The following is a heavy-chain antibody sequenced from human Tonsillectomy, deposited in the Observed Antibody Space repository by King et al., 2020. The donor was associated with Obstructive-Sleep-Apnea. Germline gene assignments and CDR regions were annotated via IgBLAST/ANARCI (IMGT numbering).Heavy chain of an antibody. CDR3: ARHREPSSYHLEFDN. D-gene: IGHD2-2*01. Sequence: QLVESGAEVKKPGESPKISCMASGYSFTNYWIGWVRQLPGKGLEWMGSIDPGDSDTRYSPSFQGQVTISADKSINTAYLQWSSLKASDTAMYYCARHREPSSYHLEFDNWGQGTLVTVSS. V-gene: IGHV5-51*01. J-gene: IGHJ4*02. CDR1: GYSFTNYW. CDR2: IDPGDSDT.